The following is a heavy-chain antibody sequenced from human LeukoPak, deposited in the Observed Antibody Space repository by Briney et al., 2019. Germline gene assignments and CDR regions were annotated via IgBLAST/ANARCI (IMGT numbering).Heavy chain of an antibody. Sequence: GGSLRLSCAPSQFSLGTFVMSWVRQAPGKGLEWVATIGKSQYYADSVKGRFTISKDNSKNTMWLQMDSLGVDDTAIYYCAKGSNGDYDIWGQGTLVTVSS. CDR1: QFSLGTFV. J-gene: IGHJ4*02. D-gene: IGHD4-17*01. CDR3: AKGSNGDYDI. CDR2: IGKSQ. V-gene: IGHV3-23*01.